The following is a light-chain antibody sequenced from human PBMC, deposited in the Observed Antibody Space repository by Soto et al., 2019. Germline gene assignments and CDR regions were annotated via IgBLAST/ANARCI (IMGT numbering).Light chain of an antibody. J-gene: IGKJ4*01. CDR3: QQYGSSPLT. CDR1: QSVSSSF. CDR2: GAS. Sequence: EIVLTQSPGTLSLSPGERATLSCRASQSVSSSFLAWYQQKPGQAPRLLIYGASSSATGIPDRFSGSGSGTDFTLTISRLEPEDGAVYYCQQYGSSPLTFGGGTKVEIK. V-gene: IGKV3-20*01.